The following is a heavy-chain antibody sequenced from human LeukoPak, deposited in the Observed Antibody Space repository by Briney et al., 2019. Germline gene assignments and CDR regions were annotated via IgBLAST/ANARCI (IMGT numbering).Heavy chain of an antibody. Sequence: ASVKVSCKASGYTFTSYAMNWVRQAPGQELEWMGWINTNTGNPTYAQGFTGRFVFSLDTSVSTAYLQISSLKAEDTAVYYCARDQLPLYEKKFDYWGQGTLVTVSS. J-gene: IGHJ4*02. CDR3: ARDQLPLYEKKFDY. CDR1: GYTFTSYA. CDR2: INTNTGNP. D-gene: IGHD2-2*01. V-gene: IGHV7-4-1*02.